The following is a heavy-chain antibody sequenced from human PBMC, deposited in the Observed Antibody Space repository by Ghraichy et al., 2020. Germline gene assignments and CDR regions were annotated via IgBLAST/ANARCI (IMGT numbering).Heavy chain of an antibody. CDR3: ASRDIVVVPAATTYDY. J-gene: IGHJ4*02. CDR1: GGSISSSSYY. Sequence: SETLSLTCTVSGGSISSSSYYWGWIRQPPGKGLEWIGSIYYSGSTYYNPSLKSRVTISVDTSKNQFSLKLSSVTAADTAVYYCASRDIVVVPAATTYDYWGQGTLVTVSS. V-gene: IGHV4-39*01. D-gene: IGHD2-2*01. CDR2: IYYSGST.